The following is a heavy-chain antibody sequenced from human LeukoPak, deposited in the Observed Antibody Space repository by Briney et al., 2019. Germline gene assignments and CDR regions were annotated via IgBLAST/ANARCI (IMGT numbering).Heavy chain of an antibody. CDR3: ARDIQLST. D-gene: IGHD5-24*01. Sequence: GGSLSLSCAASGFTFSDSAMTWVRQAPGKGLDWVSLISFSGANSYYADSVKGRFTISRDNSKDTLFLQMNSLRAEDTAIYYCARDIQLSTWGLGTMVTVSS. CDR2: ISFSGANS. CDR1: GFTFSDSA. J-gene: IGHJ3*01. V-gene: IGHV3-23*01.